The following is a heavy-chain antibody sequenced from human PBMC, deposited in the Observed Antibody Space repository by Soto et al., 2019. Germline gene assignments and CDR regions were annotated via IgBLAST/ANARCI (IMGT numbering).Heavy chain of an antibody. D-gene: IGHD4-17*01. CDR3: ARESRDYGGNRHFQH. V-gene: IGHV4-31*03. CDR2: IYYSGST. J-gene: IGHJ1*01. CDR1: GGSISSGGYY. Sequence: QVQLQESGPGLVKPSQTLSLTCTVSGGSISSGGYYWSWIRQHPGKGLEWIGYIYYSGSTYYNPSLKSRVTISVDPSKNQCSRKRSSVTAADTAVYYCARESRDYGGNRHFQHWGQGTLVTVSS.